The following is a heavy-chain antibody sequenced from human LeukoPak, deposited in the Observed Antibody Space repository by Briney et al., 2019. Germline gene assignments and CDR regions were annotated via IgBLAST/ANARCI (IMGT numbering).Heavy chain of an antibody. Sequence: GGSLRLSCAASGFTFSSYWLHWVRQAPGEGLVWVSQINPDGTIATYADSVKGRFTISRDNSKNTLYLQINCLKAEDTAVYYCARGCSATRCPADSWGRDPWSPSPQ. J-gene: IGHJ5*01. D-gene: IGHD2-15*01. CDR2: INPDGTIA. CDR1: GFTFSSYW. CDR3: ARGCSATRCPADS. V-gene: IGHV3-74*01.